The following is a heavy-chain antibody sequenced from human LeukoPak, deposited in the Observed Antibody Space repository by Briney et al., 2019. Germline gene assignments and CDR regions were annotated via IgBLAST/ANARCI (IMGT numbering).Heavy chain of an antibody. J-gene: IGHJ2*01. Sequence: SQTLSLTCTVSGGSISSGSYYWGWIRQPPGKGLEWIGNIYYSGRTYYNPSLKSRVTISVDTSKNQFSLKLSSVTATDTAVYYCARGVSMIVVVIHDWYYDLWGRGILVTVSS. CDR2: IYYSGRT. V-gene: IGHV4-39*01. D-gene: IGHD3-22*01. CDR3: ARGVSMIVVVIHDWYYDL. CDR1: GGSISSGSYY.